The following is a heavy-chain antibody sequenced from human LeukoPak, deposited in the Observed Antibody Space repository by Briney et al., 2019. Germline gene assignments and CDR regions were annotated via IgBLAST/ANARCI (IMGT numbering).Heavy chain of an antibody. J-gene: IGHJ4*02. CDR3: ASWGAGFDY. Sequence: SETLSLTCTVSGGSISSSSNYWGWIRQPPGKGLEWIGSIYYSGTTYYNPSLKSRVTVSVDTSKNRFSLKLSSVTAADTAVYYCASWGAGFDYWGQGTLVTVSS. CDR2: IYYSGTT. D-gene: IGHD7-27*01. V-gene: IGHV4-39*07. CDR1: GGSISSSSNY.